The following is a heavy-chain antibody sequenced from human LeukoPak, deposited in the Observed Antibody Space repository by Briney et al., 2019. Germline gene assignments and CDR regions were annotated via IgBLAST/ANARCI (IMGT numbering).Heavy chain of an antibody. D-gene: IGHD3-16*01. CDR1: GFTLSSYS. CDR3: ARVKPYDYVWGSYGTKTHLDY. CDR2: ISSSSSYI. J-gene: IGHJ4*02. V-gene: IGHV3-21*01. Sequence: GGSLRLSCAASGFTLSSYSMNWVRQAPGKGLEWVSSISSSSSYIYYADSVKGRFTISRDNAKNSLYLQMNSLRAKDTAVYYCARVKPYDYVWGSYGTKTHLDYWGQGTLVTVSS.